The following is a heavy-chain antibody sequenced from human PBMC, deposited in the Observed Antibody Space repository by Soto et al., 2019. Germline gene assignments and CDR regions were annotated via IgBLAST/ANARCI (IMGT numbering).Heavy chain of an antibody. CDR2: ISAYNGNT. V-gene: IGHV1-18*01. CDR1: GYTFTSYG. D-gene: IGHD3-9*01. Sequence: QVQLVQSGAEVKKPGASVKVSCKASGYTFTSYGISWVQQAPGQGLEWMGWISAYNGNTNYAQKLQGRVTMTTDTSTSTAYMELRSLRSDDTAVYYCARDSQNYDILTGYYTLLDYWGQGTLVTVSS. CDR3: ARDSQNYDILTGYYTLLDY. J-gene: IGHJ4*02.